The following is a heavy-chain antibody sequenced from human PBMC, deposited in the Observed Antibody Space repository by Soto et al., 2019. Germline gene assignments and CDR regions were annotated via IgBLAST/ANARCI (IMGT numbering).Heavy chain of an antibody. CDR3: ARSRGGYGDYYYYYGMDV. V-gene: IGHV1-69*13. Sequence: SVKVSCKASGGTFSSYAISWVRQAPGQGLEWMGGIIPIFGTANYAQKFQGRVTITADESTSTAYMELSSLRSEDTAVYYCARSRGGYGDYYYYYGMDVWGKGTTVTVSS. CDR1: GGTFSSYA. J-gene: IGHJ6*04. CDR2: IIPIFGTA. D-gene: IGHD4-17*01.